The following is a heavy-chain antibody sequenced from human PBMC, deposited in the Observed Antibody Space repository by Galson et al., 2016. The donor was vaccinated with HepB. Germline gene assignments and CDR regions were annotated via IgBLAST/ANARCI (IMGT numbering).Heavy chain of an antibody. Sequence: SVKVSCKASGYSFTGYGVHWVRQAPGQSLEWMGWINVASGDTKYSQRFQGRVTITRDTSASTAYMELSSLRSEDTAVYYCASGSRSYYMWFDPWGQGTLVTVFS. CDR2: INVASGDT. CDR1: GYSFTGYG. CDR3: ASGSRSYYMWFDP. V-gene: IGHV1-3*01. D-gene: IGHD3-10*01. J-gene: IGHJ5*02.